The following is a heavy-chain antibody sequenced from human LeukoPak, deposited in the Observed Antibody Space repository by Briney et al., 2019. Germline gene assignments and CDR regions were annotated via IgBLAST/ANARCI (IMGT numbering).Heavy chain of an antibody. J-gene: IGHJ5*02. CDR2: ISSSGSYI. CDR1: GFTFSSYS. Sequence: GGSLRLSCAASGFTFSSYSMNWVRQAPGKGLEWVSSISSSGSYIYYADSVKGRFTISRDNAKNSLYLQMNSLRAEDTAVYYCARAAAPSDIVVVVAPDATLGAYWFDPWGQGTLVTVSS. V-gene: IGHV3-21*01. CDR3: ARAAAPSDIVVVVAPDATLGAYWFDP. D-gene: IGHD2-15*01.